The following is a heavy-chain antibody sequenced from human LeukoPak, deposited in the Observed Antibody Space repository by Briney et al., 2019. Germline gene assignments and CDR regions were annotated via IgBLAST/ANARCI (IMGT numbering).Heavy chain of an antibody. Sequence: ASVKVSCKASVYTFTSCALLGVRQAPGRGLEWMGWINQKTGNPTSAHGVTGRFVFSLDTAVSTAYLQISSLKAEDTAVYYCARGHILGYCSGGNCENFDYWGQGTLVAVSS. CDR1: VYTFTSCA. CDR3: ARGHILGYCSGGNCENFDY. V-gene: IGHV7-4-1*02. D-gene: IGHD2-15*01. CDR2: INQKTGNP. J-gene: IGHJ4*02.